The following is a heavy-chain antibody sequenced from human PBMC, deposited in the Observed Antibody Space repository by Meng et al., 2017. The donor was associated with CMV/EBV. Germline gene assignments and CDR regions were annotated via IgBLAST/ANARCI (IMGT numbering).Heavy chain of an antibody. CDR2: ISSSGSTI. Sequence: GESLKISCAASGFTFSSYEMNWVRQAPGKGLEWVSYISSSGSTIYYADSMKGRFTISRDNAKNSLYLQMNSLRAEDTAVYYCARDFSFCSSTSCYPTEFDYWGQGTLVTVSS. J-gene: IGHJ4*02. CDR1: GFTFSSYE. D-gene: IGHD2-2*01. V-gene: IGHV3-48*03. CDR3: ARDFSFCSSTSCYPTEFDY.